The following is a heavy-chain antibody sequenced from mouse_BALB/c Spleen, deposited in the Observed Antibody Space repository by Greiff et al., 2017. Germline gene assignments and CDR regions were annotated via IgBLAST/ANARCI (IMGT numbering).Heavy chain of an antibody. J-gene: IGHJ3*01. CDR1: GYTFTSYY. D-gene: IGHD2-14*01. Sequence: VQLVESGAELVKPGASVKLSCKASGYTFTSYYMYWVKQRPGQGLEWIGEINPSNGGTNFNEKFKSKATLTVDKSSSTAYMQLSSLTSEDSAVYYCTNRGFAYWGQGTLVTVSA. V-gene: IGHV1S81*02. CDR2: INPSNGGT. CDR3: TNRGFAY.